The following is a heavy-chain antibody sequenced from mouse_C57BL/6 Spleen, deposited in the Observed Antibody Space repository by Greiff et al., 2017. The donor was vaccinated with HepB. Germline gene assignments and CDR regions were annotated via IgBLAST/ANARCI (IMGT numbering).Heavy chain of an antibody. J-gene: IGHJ1*01. Sequence: EVQLQQSGAELVRPGASVKLSCTASGFNIKDDYMHWVKQRPEQGLEWLGWIDPENGDTEYASQFQGKATITADTSSNTAYLQLSSLTSEDTAVYYCTTGANYYGSSVYCDVWGPGTTVTVSS. V-gene: IGHV14-4*01. D-gene: IGHD1-1*01. CDR2: IDPENGDT. CDR1: GFNIKDDY. CDR3: TTGANYYGSSVYCDV.